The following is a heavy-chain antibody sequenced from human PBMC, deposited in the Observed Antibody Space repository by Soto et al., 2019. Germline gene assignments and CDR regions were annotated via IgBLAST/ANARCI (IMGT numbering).Heavy chain of an antibody. CDR1: GGSISYSY. Sequence: SETLSLTCNVSGGSISYSYWSWIRQTPGKGLEWIGYGHSNGISKYNPSLESRVLISVDTSKSLFSLKVSSVTAADTAVYYCARSFTEPYFFDFWGQGTLVTVAS. V-gene: IGHV4-59*08. CDR3: ARSFTEPYFFDF. J-gene: IGHJ4*02. CDR2: GHSNGIS.